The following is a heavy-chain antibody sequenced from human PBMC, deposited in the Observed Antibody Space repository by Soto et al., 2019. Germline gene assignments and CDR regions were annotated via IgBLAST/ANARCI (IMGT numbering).Heavy chain of an antibody. CDR1: GGSISRGDYY. D-gene: IGHD3-9*01. J-gene: IGHJ6*02. CDR3: ARAYYDILTGYAGGNGMDV. V-gene: IGHV4-30-4*01. CDR2: IYYSGST. Sequence: SETLSLTCTVSGGSISRGDYYWSWIRQPPGKGLEWIGYIYYSGSTYYNPSLKSRVTISVDTSKNQFSLKLSSVTAADTAVYYCARAYYDILTGYAGGNGMDVWGQGTTVTVSS.